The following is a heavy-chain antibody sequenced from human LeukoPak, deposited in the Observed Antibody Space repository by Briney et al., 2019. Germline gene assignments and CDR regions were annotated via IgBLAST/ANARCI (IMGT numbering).Heavy chain of an antibody. CDR1: GFTVSSNS. CDR2: IYSDNT. V-gene: IGHV3-53*01. J-gene: IGHJ6*03. CDR3: ARSPTLGSSSSGLVYYYYMDV. D-gene: IGHD6-13*01. Sequence: GGSLRLSCTVSGFTVSSNSMSWVRQAPGKGLEWVSFIYSDNTHYSDSVKGRFTISRDNSKNTLHLQMNSLRAEDTAVYYCARSPTLGSSSSGLVYYYYMDVWGKGTTVTVSS.